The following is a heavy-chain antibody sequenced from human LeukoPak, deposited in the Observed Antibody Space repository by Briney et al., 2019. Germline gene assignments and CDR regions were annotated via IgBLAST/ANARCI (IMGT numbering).Heavy chain of an antibody. D-gene: IGHD3-3*01. CDR3: AKMAGITIFGVVPAEYFQH. Sequence: GGSLRLSCAASGFTFSSYAMSWVRQAPGKELEWVSAISGSGGSTYYADSVKGRFTISRDNSKNTLYLQMNSLRAEDTAVYYCAKMAGITIFGVVPAEYFQHWGQGTLVTVSS. J-gene: IGHJ1*01. CDR1: GFTFSSYA. CDR2: ISGSGGST. V-gene: IGHV3-23*01.